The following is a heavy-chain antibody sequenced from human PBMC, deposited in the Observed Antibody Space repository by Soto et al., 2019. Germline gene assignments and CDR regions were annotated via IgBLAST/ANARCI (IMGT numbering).Heavy chain of an antibody. CDR2: ISYDGSNK. V-gene: IGHV3-30*18. CDR3: AKGGHIVVVTAFSDY. Sequence: GGSLRLSCAASGFTFSSYGMHWVRQAPGKGLEWVAVISYDGSNKYYADSVKGRFTISRDNSKNTLYLQMNSLRAEDTAVYYCAKGGHIVVVTAFSDYWGQGTLVTVSS. CDR1: GFTFSSYG. D-gene: IGHD2-21*02. J-gene: IGHJ4*02.